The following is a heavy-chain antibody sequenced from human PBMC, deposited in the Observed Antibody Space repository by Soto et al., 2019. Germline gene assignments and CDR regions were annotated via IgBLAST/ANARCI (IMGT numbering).Heavy chain of an antibody. J-gene: IGHJ6*02. CDR3: ARETGLRYFDWLPEYYYYGMDV. CDR2: ISSSSSYI. D-gene: IGHD3-9*01. V-gene: IGHV3-21*01. Sequence: PGGSLRLSCAASGFTFSSYSMNWVRQAPGKGLEWVSSISSSSSYIYYADSVKGRFTISRDNAKSSLYLQMNSLRAEDTAVYYCARETGLRYFDWLPEYYYYGMDVWGQGTTVTVSS. CDR1: GFTFSSYS.